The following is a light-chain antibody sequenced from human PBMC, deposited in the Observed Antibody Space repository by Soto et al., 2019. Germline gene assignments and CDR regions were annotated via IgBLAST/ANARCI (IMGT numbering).Light chain of an antibody. CDR1: SSDVGGYNY. Sequence: QSALTQPASVSGSPGQSITISCTGTSSDVGGYNYVSWYQQRPGKAPKLMIYDVNNRPSGVSNRFSASKSGNTASLTISGLQAEDEADYYCSSYSSTTTLVFGGGTK. J-gene: IGLJ3*02. V-gene: IGLV2-14*01. CDR2: DVN. CDR3: SSYSSTTTLV.